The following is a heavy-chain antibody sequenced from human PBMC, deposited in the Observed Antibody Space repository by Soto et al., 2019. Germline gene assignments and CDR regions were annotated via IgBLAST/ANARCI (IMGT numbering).Heavy chain of an antibody. Sequence: GGSLSLSCAASGLTFSSYAMSWVRQAPGKGLEWVSAISGSGGSTYYADSVKGRFTISRDNSKNTLYLQMNSLRAEDTAVYYCARGATMIVVVQDYYYYGMDVWGQGTTVTVSS. J-gene: IGHJ6*02. CDR3: ARGATMIVVVQDYYYYGMDV. CDR1: GLTFSSYA. V-gene: IGHV3-23*01. D-gene: IGHD3-22*01. CDR2: ISGSGGST.